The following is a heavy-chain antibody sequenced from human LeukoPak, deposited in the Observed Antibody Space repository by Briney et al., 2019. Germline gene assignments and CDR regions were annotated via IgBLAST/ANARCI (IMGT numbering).Heavy chain of an antibody. D-gene: IGHD3/OR15-3a*01. V-gene: IGHV3-64*01. CDR1: GFTFSSYA. Sequence: GGSLRLSCAASGFTFSSYAMHWVRQAPGKGLECVSAVRGTEGSTYYANSVKGRFTISRDNSKNTLYLQMGSLRAEDMAVYYCARDAEDWENWFDPWGQGTLVTVSS. CDR3: ARDAEDWENWFDP. CDR2: VRGTEGST. J-gene: IGHJ5*02.